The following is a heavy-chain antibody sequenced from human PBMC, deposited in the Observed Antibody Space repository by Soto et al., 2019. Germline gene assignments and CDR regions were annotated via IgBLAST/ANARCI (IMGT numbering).Heavy chain of an antibody. Sequence: PGGSLRLSCVASGFTLSSYKMKWVRQVPGKGLEWVSHISSSSSTIYYAESVKGRFTISRDNAKNSLYLQMNSLRDEDTAVYYCARDSDPLYYDILTGYNYWGQGTLVTVSS. V-gene: IGHV3-48*02. CDR1: GFTLSSYK. CDR2: ISSSSSTI. CDR3: ARDSDPLYYDILTGYNY. D-gene: IGHD3-9*01. J-gene: IGHJ4*02.